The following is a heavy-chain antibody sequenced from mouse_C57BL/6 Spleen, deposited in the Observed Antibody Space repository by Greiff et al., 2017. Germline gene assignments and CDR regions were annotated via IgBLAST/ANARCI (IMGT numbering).Heavy chain of an antibody. D-gene: IGHD2-5*01. CDR3: ARGLYYSNYGDYYAMDY. CDR2: IDPANGNT. Sequence: VQLQQSVAELVRPGASVKLSCTASGFNIKNTYMHWVKQRPDQGLEWIGRIDPANGNTKYAPKFQGKATITADTSSNTAYLQLSSLTSEDTAIYYCARGLYYSNYGDYYAMDYWGQGTSVTVSS. V-gene: IGHV14-3*01. CDR1: GFNIKNTY. J-gene: IGHJ4*01.